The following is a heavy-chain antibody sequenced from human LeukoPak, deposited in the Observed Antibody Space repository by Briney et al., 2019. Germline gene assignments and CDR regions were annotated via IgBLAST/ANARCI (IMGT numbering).Heavy chain of an antibody. J-gene: IGHJ4*02. D-gene: IGHD6-6*01. CDR3: AKDATRKDPSYFDY. CDR2: ISYDGSNK. Sequence: GRSLRLSCAASGLTFSSYGMHWVRQAPGKGLEWVAVISYDGSNKYYADSVKGRFTISRDNSKNTLYLQMNSLRAEDTAVYYCAKDATRKDPSYFDYWGQGTLVTVSS. CDR1: GLTFSSYG. V-gene: IGHV3-30*18.